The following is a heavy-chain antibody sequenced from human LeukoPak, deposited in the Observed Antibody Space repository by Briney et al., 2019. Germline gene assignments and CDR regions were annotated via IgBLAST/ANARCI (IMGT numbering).Heavy chain of an antibody. CDR3: ARIIDPLGVNDY. CDR2: ISSSGSTI. V-gene: IGHV3-48*03. Sequence: PGGSLRLSCAASGFTFSSYEMNWVRQAPGKGLEGVSYISSSGSTIYYADSVKGRFTISRDNAKNSLYLQMNSLRAEDTAVYYCARIIDPLGVNDYWGQGTLVTVSS. D-gene: IGHD2-8*01. J-gene: IGHJ4*02. CDR1: GFTFSSYE.